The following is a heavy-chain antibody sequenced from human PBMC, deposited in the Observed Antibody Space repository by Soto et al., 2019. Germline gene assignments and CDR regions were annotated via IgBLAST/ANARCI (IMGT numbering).Heavy chain of an antibody. CDR1: GFSLSTSGMR. V-gene: IGHV2-70*04. J-gene: IGHJ3*01. Sequence: SGPTLVNPTQTLTLTCTFSGFSLSTSGMRVSWIRQPPGKALEWLARIDWDDDKFYSTSLKTRLTISKDTSKNQVVLTMTNMDPVDTATYYCARSGKYYYDSSGYYLDAFDLWGQGTMVTVSS. D-gene: IGHD3-22*01. CDR2: IDWDDDK. CDR3: ARSGKYYYDSSGYYLDAFDL.